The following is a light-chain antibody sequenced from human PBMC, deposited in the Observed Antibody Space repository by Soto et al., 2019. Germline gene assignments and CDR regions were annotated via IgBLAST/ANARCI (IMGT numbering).Light chain of an antibody. J-gene: IGKJ1*01. CDR2: GAT. Sequence: EIVMTQSPATLSVSPGERATLSCRASQSVSSNLAWYQQKPGQAPRLLMYGATTRATGIPARFSGSGSGTEFTLTISSLQSEDFAVYYCQQYNNWPPPWTFGQGTKVEIK. CDR3: QQYNNWPPPWT. CDR1: QSVSSN. V-gene: IGKV3-15*01.